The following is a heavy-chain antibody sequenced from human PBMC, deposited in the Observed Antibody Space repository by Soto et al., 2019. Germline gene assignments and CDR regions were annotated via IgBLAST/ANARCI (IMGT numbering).Heavy chain of an antibody. CDR3: AKDRSYYYDSGGYSPFDS. D-gene: IGHD3-22*01. V-gene: IGHV3-23*01. Sequence: PGGSLRLSCAASGFTFSSYAMSWVRQAPGRGLEWVSTISGRGDSTNSADSVQGRFTISRDNSKNTLYLQMNSLIAEDTAIYYCAKDRSYYYDSGGYSPFDSWGQGTVVTVSS. CDR2: ISGRGDST. J-gene: IGHJ4*02. CDR1: GFTFSSYA.